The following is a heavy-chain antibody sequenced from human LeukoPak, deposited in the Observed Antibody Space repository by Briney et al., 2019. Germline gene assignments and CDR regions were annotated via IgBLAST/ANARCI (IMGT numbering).Heavy chain of an antibody. CDR2: IYYSGTT. V-gene: IGHV4-39*01. CDR3: ARHASRSSYSDRTNYFDF. CDR1: GGSMNY. J-gene: IGHJ4*02. D-gene: IGHD3-22*01. Sequence: SETLSLTCTVSGGSMNYGGWIRQPPGKGLEWIGRIYYSGTTYYNPSLKSRVTISVDTSKNQFSLKLSSVTAADTAVYYCARHASRSSYSDRTNYFDFWGQGTLVTVSS.